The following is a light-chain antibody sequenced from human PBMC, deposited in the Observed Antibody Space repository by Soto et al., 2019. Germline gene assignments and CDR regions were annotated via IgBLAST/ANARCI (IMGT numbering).Light chain of an antibody. CDR1: QSVSSAN. CDR2: GAS. J-gene: IGKJ1*01. V-gene: IGKV3D-15*01. CDR3: QQYNNWPQT. Sequence: EIVLTQSPGTLSLSPGERATLSCRASQSVSSANFAWYQQKPGQAPRLLIYGASSRATGIPARFSGSGSGTDFTLTISGLQSEDFAVYYCQQYNNWPQTFGQGTKVDIK.